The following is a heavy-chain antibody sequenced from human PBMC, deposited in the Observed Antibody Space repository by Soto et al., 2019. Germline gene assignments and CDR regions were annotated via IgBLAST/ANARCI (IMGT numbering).Heavy chain of an antibody. V-gene: IGHV3-33*01. CDR1: GFTFSSYG. D-gene: IGHD4-17*01. Sequence: ESGGGVVQPGRSLRLSCAASGFTFSSYGMHWVRQAPGKGLEWVAVIWYDGSNKYYADSVKGRFTISRDNSKNTLYLQMNSLRAEDTAVYYCARDKNYGGNSAGYYYGMDVWGQGTTVTVSS. J-gene: IGHJ6*02. CDR2: IWYDGSNK. CDR3: ARDKNYGGNSAGYYYGMDV.